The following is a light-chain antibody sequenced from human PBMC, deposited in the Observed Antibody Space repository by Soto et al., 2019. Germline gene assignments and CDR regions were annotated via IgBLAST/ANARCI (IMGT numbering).Light chain of an antibody. CDR1: SSDVGAYDY. J-gene: IGLJ1*01. V-gene: IGLV2-14*03. CDR2: EVS. Sequence: QSVLAQPASVSGSSGQSITISCTGTSSDVGAYDYVSWYQQHPDKAPKLMIYEVSYRPSGVSNRFSGSKSVNTATLTISGLQAEDEADYYCSSYTTSSTRVFGTGTKATVL. CDR3: SSYTTSSTRV.